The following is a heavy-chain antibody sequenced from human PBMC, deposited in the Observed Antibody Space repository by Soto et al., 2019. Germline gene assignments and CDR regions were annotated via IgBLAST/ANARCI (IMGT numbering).Heavy chain of an antibody. CDR3: ARDIVLLWFGELLPGTIYYGMDA. Sequence: GGSLRLSCAASGFTFSSYAMHWVRQAPGKGLEWVAVISYDGSNKYYADSVKGRFTISRDNSKNTLYLQMNSLRAEDTAVYYCARDIVLLWFGELLPGTIYYGMDAWGQGTTVTVSS. CDR1: GFTFSSYA. D-gene: IGHD3-10*01. V-gene: IGHV3-30-3*01. J-gene: IGHJ6*02. CDR2: ISYDGSNK.